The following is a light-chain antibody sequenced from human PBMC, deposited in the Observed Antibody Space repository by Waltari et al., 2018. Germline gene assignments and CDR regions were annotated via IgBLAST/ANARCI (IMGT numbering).Light chain of an antibody. Sequence: QTALTQPAPVSGSPGQSITLSCTGLSSDVGSNNLVPLHQQFPGRAPQLIIYEVYRRPSGLSGRFSGSKSGNTSSLTISGLRAEDEADYYGCSYAGPATFVVVGGGTKLTVL. CDR3: CSYAGPATFVV. V-gene: IGLV2-23*02. CDR1: SSDVGSNNL. J-gene: IGLJ2*01. CDR2: EVY.